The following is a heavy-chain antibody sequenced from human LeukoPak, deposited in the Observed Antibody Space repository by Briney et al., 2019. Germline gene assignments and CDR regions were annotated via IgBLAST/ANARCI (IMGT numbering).Heavy chain of an antibody. CDR2: IYTSGST. V-gene: IGHV4-61*02. CDR3: ARSIAARLNYYYYMDV. CDR1: GGSISSGSYY. J-gene: IGHJ6*03. Sequence: SETLSLTCTVSGGSISSGSYYWSWIRQPAGKGLEWIGRIYTSGSTNYNPSLKSRVTISVDTSKNQFSLKLSSVTAADTAVYYCARSIAARLNYYYYMDVWGKGTTVTVSS. D-gene: IGHD6-6*01.